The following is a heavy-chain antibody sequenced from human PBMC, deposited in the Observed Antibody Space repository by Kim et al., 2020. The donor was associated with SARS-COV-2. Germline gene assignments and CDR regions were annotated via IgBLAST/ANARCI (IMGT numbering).Heavy chain of an antibody. CDR2: IKEDGSEK. D-gene: IGHD5-12*01. CDR1: GFTFSSYW. CDR3: VRSVGGGYRVY. V-gene: IGHV3-7*01. Sequence: GGSLRLSCAASGFTFSSYWMNWVRQAPGKGLEWVAAIKEDGSEKYYVDSVKGRFTISRDNAKNSLFLQMNSLRAEDTAVYYCVRSVGGGYRVYWGQGTLVTVSS. J-gene: IGHJ4*02.